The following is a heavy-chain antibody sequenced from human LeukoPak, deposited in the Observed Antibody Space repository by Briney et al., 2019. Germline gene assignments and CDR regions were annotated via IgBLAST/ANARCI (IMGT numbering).Heavy chain of an antibody. CDR2: IYSRGNIK. CDR3: AKEDGVTMIVVARGMDV. CDR1: AFTFSDYH. Sequence: SGGSLRLSCAASAFTFSDYHMAWVRQAPGKGLEWIAHIYSRGNIKFYADSVKGRFTISRDNARNSLSLQMISLRAEDTAIYYCAKEDGVTMIVVARGMDVWGKGTTVTVSS. V-gene: IGHV3-11*04. J-gene: IGHJ6*03. D-gene: IGHD3-22*01.